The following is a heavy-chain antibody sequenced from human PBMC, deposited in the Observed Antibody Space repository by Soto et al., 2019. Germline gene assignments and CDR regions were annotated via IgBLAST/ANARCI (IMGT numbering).Heavy chain of an antibody. J-gene: IGHJ4*02. CDR1: GGSISSYY. D-gene: IGHD3-22*01. CDR3: AGDPTYYYEGSGYSRFDY. V-gene: IGHV4-4*07. CDR2: IYASGST. Sequence: PSETLSLTCTVSGGSISSYYWNWIRQPAGKGLEWIGRIYASGSTNYNPSLKSRVTMSVDTSKNQFSLKLSSVTAADTAVYFCAGDPTYYYEGSGYSRFDYWGQGTLVTVSS.